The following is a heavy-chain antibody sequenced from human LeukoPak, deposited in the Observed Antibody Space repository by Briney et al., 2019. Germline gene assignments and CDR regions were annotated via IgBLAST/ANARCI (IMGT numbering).Heavy chain of an antibody. J-gene: IGHJ4*02. Sequence: GGSLRLSCAASGFTFSSYEMNWVRQAPGKGLEGVSYISSSGSTIYYADSVKGRFTISRDNAKNSLYLQMNSLRAEDTAVYYCARGYSYVDYWGQGTLVTVSS. D-gene: IGHD5-18*01. CDR2: ISSSGSTI. CDR3: ARGYSYVDY. V-gene: IGHV3-48*03. CDR1: GFTFSSYE.